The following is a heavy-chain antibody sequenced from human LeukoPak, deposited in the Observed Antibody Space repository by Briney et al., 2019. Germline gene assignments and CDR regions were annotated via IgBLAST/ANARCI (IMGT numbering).Heavy chain of an antibody. V-gene: IGHV4-39*01. J-gene: IGHJ5*02. CDR3: ARHLIAVAGIWLDP. D-gene: IGHD6-19*01. CDR1: GGSISSSSYY. Sequence: PSETLSLTCTVSGGSISSSSYYWGWIRQPPGKGLEWIGSIYYSGSTYYNPSLKSRVTISVDTSKNQFSLKLSSVTAADTAVYYCARHLIAVAGIWLDPWGQGTLVTVSS. CDR2: IYYSGST.